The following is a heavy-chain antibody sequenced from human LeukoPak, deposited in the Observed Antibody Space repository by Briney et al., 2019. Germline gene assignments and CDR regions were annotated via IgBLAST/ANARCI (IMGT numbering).Heavy chain of an antibody. CDR3: ARGGGAFDY. CDR2: ISNTDNII. V-gene: IGHV3-11*01. CDR1: GFTFSDYY. D-gene: IGHD4-17*01. Sequence: GGSLRLSCAASGFTFSDYYMSWIRQAPGKGLERVSYISNTDNIIYYAESVKGRFTISRDNAKISLYLQMNSVRAEDTAVYYCARGGGAFDYWGQGTLVTVSS. J-gene: IGHJ4*02.